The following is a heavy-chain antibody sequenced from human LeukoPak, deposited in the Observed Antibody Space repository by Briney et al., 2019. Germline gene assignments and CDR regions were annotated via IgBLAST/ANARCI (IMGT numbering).Heavy chain of an antibody. D-gene: IGHD1-26*01. J-gene: IGHJ3*02. CDR3: ASGSGMGGSYYVGAFDI. CDR2: IIPIFGTA. V-gene: IGHV1-69*13. Sequence: ASVKVSCKASGYTFTGYYMHWVRQAPGQGLEWMGGIIPIFGTANYAQKFQGRVTITADESTSTAYMELSSLRSEDTAVYYCASGSGMGGSYYVGAFDIWGQGTMVTVSS. CDR1: GYTFTGYY.